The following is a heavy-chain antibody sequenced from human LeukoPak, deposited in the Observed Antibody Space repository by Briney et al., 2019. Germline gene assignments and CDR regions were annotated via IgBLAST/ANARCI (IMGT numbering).Heavy chain of an antibody. CDR1: GGSIRSGVYS. CDR3: ARFRGCGEPLFDY. CDR2: IYHSGST. V-gene: IGHV4-30-4*01. Sequence: SETLSLTCNVSGGSIRSGVYSSSWIRQPRGQGLEWIGYIYHSGSTLCNPSLENRLTISRDTYKNQFSLNLSAVTAADTAVYYCARFRGCGEPLFDYGGQGTRVSVS. J-gene: IGHJ4*02. D-gene: IGHD3-10*01.